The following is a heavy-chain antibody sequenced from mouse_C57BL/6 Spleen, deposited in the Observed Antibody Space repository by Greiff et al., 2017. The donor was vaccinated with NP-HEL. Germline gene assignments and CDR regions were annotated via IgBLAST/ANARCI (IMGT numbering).Heavy chain of an antibody. CDR2: ISYDGSN. CDR3: ARLYGSSFYAMDY. Sequence: DVQLQESGPGLVKPSQSLSLTCSVTGYSITSGYYWNWIRQFPGNKLEWMGYISYDGSNNYNPSLKNRISITRDTSKNQFFLKLNSVTTEDTATYYCARLYGSSFYAMDYWGQGTSVTVSS. J-gene: IGHJ4*01. D-gene: IGHD1-1*01. V-gene: IGHV3-6*01. CDR1: GYSITSGYY.